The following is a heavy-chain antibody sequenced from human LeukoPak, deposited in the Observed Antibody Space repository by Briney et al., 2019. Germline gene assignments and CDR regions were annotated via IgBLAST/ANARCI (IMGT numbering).Heavy chain of an antibody. CDR2: IWYDGSNK. J-gene: IGHJ5*02. CDR3: ARDAGYCSGGSCYSDNWFDP. Sequence: GGSLRLSCAASGFTFTSYAMSWVRQAPGKGLEWVAVIWYDGSNKYYADSVKGRFTISRDNSKNTLYLQMNSLRAEDTAVYYCARDAGYCSGGSCYSDNWFDPWGQGTLVTVSS. CDR1: GFTFTSYA. D-gene: IGHD2-15*01. V-gene: IGHV3-33*08.